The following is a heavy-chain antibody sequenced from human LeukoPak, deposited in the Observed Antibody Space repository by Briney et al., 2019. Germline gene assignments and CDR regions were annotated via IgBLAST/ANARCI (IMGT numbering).Heavy chain of an antibody. CDR1: GFTFSTYW. CDR3: ARAGNYRFDY. CDR2: INSDDSII. J-gene: IGHJ4*02. D-gene: IGHD1-7*01. V-gene: IGHV3-74*01. Sequence: GGSLRLSCAAAGFTFSTYWMHWVRHAPGEGLVWVSRINSDDSIINYADSVKGRFTISRDNAKNTLYLQMNSLRAEDTAVYYCARAGNYRFDYWGQGTLVTVSS.